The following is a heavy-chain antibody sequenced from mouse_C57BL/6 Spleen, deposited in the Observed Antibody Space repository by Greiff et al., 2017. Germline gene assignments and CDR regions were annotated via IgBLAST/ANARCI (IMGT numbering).Heavy chain of an antibody. CDR2: IDPSDSET. D-gene: IGHD1-1*02. CDR1: GYTFTSYW. CDR3: ARETIYSNYFDY. V-gene: IGHV1-52*01. Sequence: VQLQQPGAELVRPGSSVKLSCKASGYTFTSYWMHWVKQRPIQGLEWIGNIDPSDSETHYNQKFKDKATLTVDKSSSNAYMQLSSLTSEDSAVYYCARETIYSNYFDYWGQGTTLTVSS. J-gene: IGHJ2*01.